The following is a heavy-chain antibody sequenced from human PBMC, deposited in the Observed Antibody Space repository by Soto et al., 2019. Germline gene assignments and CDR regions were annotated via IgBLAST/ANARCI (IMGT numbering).Heavy chain of an antibody. CDR2: SRNKENSYIT. V-gene: IGHV3-72*01. D-gene: IGHD3-16*02. J-gene: IGHJ4*02. CDR3: IRDRRTSDYRVFDY. Sequence: PGGSLRLSCAASGFMFSDYYMDWVRQAPGKGLEWVGRSRNKENSYITDYAASVRGRFTISRDESKNSLSLQMDSLQTEDSALYYCIRDRRTSDYRVFDYWGQRTQVTVSS. CDR1: GFMFSDYY.